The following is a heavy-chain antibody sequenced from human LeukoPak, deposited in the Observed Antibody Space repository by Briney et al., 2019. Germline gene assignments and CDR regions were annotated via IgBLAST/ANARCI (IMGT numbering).Heavy chain of an antibody. V-gene: IGHV3-21*01. D-gene: IGHD3-16*01. J-gene: IGHJ4*02. Sequence: GRSLRLSCAASGFTFSSYGMHWVRQAPGKGLEWVSSISSSGNYIYYADSVKGRFTISRDNAKNSLYLQMNSLRAEDTAVYYCARSGGGMDDYWGQGTLVTVSS. CDR2: ISSSGNYI. CDR1: GFTFSSYG. CDR3: ARSGGGMDDY.